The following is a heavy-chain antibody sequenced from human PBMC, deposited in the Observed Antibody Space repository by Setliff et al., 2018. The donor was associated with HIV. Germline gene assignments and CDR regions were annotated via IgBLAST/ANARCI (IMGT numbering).Heavy chain of an antibody. CDR2: ISYTGST. CDR3: ARQTWEYYDTLTGYYRSPKNFDS. J-gene: IGHJ4*02. D-gene: IGHD3-9*01. V-gene: IGHV4-34*01. Sequence: LSLTCAVYGGSFSGYYWSWIRQPPGKGLEWIGTISYTGSTYYDPSLKSRVTISLDTSKNQFFLKLSSVTAPDTAIYYCARQTWEYYDTLTGYYRSPKNFDSWGQGTLVTVSS. CDR1: GGSFSGYY.